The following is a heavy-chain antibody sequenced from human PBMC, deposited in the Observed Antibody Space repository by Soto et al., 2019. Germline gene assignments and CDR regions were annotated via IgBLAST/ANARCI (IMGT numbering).Heavy chain of an antibody. CDR1: SGSKIRDGYS. J-gene: IGHJ4*02. Sequence: PLSITCTYASGSKIRDGYSWSWIRQHPGKGLEWIAYISYSGSSYSNPSLKSRVTISADTSKKQFSPRLTSVTAADTAVYFCARATPAGSADFWGQGTLVTVSS. CDR3: ARATPAGSADF. CDR2: ISYSGSS. V-gene: IGHV4-31*03. D-gene: IGHD2-2*01.